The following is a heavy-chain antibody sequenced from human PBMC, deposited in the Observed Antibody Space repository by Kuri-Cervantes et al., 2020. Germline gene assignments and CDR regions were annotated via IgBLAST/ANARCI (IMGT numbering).Heavy chain of an antibody. J-gene: IGHJ4*02. CDR1: GFTFSSYA. Sequence: GESLKISCAASGFTFSSYAMHWVRQAPGKGLEWVAVISYDGSNKYYADSVKGRFTISRDNAKNSLDLQMNSLRAEDTALYYCASVGRSTRPGFWGQGTLVTVSS. V-gene: IGHV3-30*07. D-gene: IGHD6-6*01. CDR3: ASVGRSTRPGF. CDR2: ISYDGSNK.